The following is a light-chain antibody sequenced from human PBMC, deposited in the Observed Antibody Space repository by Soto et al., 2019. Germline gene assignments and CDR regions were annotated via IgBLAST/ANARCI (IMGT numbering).Light chain of an antibody. CDR3: MHHLEPPIT. CDR1: QSLLNSKGYQC. V-gene: IGKV2-28*01. Sequence: EIVVTQSPLSLPVTPGEPASISCKSSQSLLNSKGYQCLDWYLQKPGQSPQLLIYLGSNRASGVPDRFSGSGSGTDFTLKISRVEAEDVGVYYCMHHLEPPITFGQGTRLEIK. J-gene: IGKJ5*01. CDR2: LGS.